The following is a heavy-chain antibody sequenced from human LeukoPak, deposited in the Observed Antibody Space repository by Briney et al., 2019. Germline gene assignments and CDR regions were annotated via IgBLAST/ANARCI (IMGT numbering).Heavy chain of an antibody. CDR3: ARDGGVEY. V-gene: IGHV3-66*01. CDR2: IYRGGGT. Sequence: GGSLRLSCAASGFTFSSNDFYWVRQAPGKGLEWVSIIYRGGGTYYADSVKGRFTISRDDSKNTLYLQINSLRVDDTAVYYCARDGGVEYWGQGILVTVS. J-gene: IGHJ4*02. D-gene: IGHD3-3*01. CDR1: GFTFSSND.